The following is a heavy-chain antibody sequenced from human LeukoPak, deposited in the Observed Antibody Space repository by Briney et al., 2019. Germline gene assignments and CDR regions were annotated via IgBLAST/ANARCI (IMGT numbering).Heavy chain of an antibody. CDR2: INPSGGST. Sequence: ASVKVSCKASGYTFTTYYMHWVRQAPGQGLEWMGIINPSGGSTSYAQKFQGRVTMTRDTSTSTVYMELSSLRSDDTAVYYCARDGSKTLDVWGKGTTVTVSS. J-gene: IGHJ6*04. V-gene: IGHV1-46*01. CDR1: GYTFTTYY. CDR3: ARDGSKTLDV.